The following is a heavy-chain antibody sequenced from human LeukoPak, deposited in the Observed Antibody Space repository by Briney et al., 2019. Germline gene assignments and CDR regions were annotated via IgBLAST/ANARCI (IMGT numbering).Heavy chain of an antibody. CDR2: INSGSRIM. Sequence: GGSLRLSCAASGFTLSSYGMNWVGQAPGKGLEGVSYINSGSRIMYYADSVKGRFTVSGDNAESSLYLQMTSLTDEDTAVYHCARGRDGISKEAYNWFDPWGQGTLVTVSS. CDR3: ARGRDGISKEAYNWFDP. V-gene: IGHV3-48*02. J-gene: IGHJ5*02. CDR1: GFTLSSYG. D-gene: IGHD4-11*01.